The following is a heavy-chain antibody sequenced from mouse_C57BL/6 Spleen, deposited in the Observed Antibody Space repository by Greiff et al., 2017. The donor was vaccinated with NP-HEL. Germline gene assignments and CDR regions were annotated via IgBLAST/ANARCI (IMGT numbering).Heavy chain of an antibody. CDR3: ARGLITTVDAMDY. J-gene: IGHJ4*01. D-gene: IGHD1-1*01. V-gene: IGHV5-17*01. CDR2: ISSGSSTI. CDR1: GFTFSDYG. Sequence: EVKLMESGGGLVKPGGSLKLSCAASGFTFSDYGMHWVRQAPEKGLEWVAYISSGSSTIYYADTVKGRFTISRDNAKNTLFLQMTSLRSEDTAMYYCARGLITTVDAMDYWGQGTSVTVSS.